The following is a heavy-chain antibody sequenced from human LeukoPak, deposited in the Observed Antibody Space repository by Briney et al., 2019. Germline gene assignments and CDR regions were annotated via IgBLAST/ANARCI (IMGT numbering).Heavy chain of an antibody. D-gene: IGHD3-10*01. Sequence: GASVKVSCKASGGTFSSYAISWVRQAPGQGLEWMGGIIPIFGTANYAQKFQGRVTITADESTSTAYMELSSLRAEDTAVYYCAKGPVVRGITVILKTGEKGALDYWGQGSLVTVSS. CDR1: GGTFSSYA. V-gene: IGHV1-69*13. CDR3: AKGPVVRGITVILKTGEKGALDY. CDR2: IIPIFGTA. J-gene: IGHJ4*02.